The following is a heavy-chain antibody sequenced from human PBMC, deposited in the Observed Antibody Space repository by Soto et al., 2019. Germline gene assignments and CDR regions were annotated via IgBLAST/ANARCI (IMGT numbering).Heavy chain of an antibody. V-gene: IGHV3-48*01. CDR1: GFTFNDYS. D-gene: IGHD3-10*01. Sequence: EVQLVESGGDLVQPGGSLRLSCAASGFTFNDYSMHWVRQAPGKGLEWVSYITRSSSPIYYADSVKGRFTISRDNAKNSLFLQMDSLSAEDTAVYYCGRDRGGGGFSHWGQGTLVTVSS. J-gene: IGHJ4*02. CDR3: GRDRGGGGFSH. CDR2: ITRSSSPI.